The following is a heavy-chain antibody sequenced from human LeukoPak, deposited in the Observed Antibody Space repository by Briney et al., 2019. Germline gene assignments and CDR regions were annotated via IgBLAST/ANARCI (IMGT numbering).Heavy chain of an antibody. V-gene: IGHV3-21*01. Sequence: PGGSLRLSCAASGFTFNIYTMTWVQQAPGKGLEWVSSIGSSSRYIYYADLVKGRFTISRDNDKNSVYLQMNSLRAEDTAVYYCARDFSSSAFDIWGQGTMVTVSS. D-gene: IGHD6-6*01. CDR1: GFTFNIYT. J-gene: IGHJ3*02. CDR3: ARDFSSSAFDI. CDR2: IGSSSRYI.